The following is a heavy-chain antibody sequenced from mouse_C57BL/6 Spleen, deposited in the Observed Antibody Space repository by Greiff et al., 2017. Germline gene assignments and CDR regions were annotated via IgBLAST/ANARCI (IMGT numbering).Heavy chain of an antibody. CDR1: GYSITSGYY. D-gene: IGHD1-1*01. CDR3: ARVGDGTRYWYFDV. V-gene: IGHV3-6*01. CDR2: ISDAGSN. J-gene: IGHJ1*03. Sequence: EVQLQQSGPGLVKPSQSLSLTCSVTGYSITSGYYWNWIRQFPGNKLEWMGYISDAGSNNYNPSLKNRNSITRDSSKNQFFLKLNSVTTEDTATYYCARVGDGTRYWYFDVWGTGTTVTVSS.